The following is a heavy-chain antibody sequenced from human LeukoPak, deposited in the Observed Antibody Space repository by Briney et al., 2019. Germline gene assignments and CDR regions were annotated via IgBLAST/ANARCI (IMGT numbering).Heavy chain of an antibody. D-gene: IGHD3-16*01. V-gene: IGHV4-4*07. CDR2: IYTSGTT. CDR3: ARDLMGGFDY. CDR1: GGSMSSYY. Sequence: SETLSLTCTVSGGSMSSYYWSWIRQPAGKGLEWIGRIYTSGTTNHNPSLKSRVTISVDTSKNQFSLKLSSVTAADTAVYYCARDLMGGFDYWGQGTLVTVSS. J-gene: IGHJ4*02.